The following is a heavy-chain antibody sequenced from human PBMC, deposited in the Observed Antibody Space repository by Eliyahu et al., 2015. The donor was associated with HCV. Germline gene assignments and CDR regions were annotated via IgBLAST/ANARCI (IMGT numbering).Heavy chain of an antibody. J-gene: IGHJ5*02. CDR3: TTLLGDPWRPNWFDP. CDR1: GFTFSNXW. CDR2: IKSKTDGGTT. Sequence: EVQLVESGGGLVKPGGSLRLSCAASGFTFSNXWXXWVRQAPGKGLEWVGRIKSKTDGGTTDYAVPVKGRFTISRDDSKNTLYLQMNSLKTEDTAVYYCTTLLGDPWRPNWFDPWGQGTLVTVSS. D-gene: IGHD3-16*01. V-gene: IGHV3-15*01.